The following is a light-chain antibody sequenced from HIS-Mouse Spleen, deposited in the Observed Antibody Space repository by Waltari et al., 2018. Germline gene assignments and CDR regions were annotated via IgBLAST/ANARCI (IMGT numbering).Light chain of an antibody. CDR1: SSNTGRNT. J-gene: IGLJ1*01. V-gene: IGLV1-44*01. Sequence: QSVLTPPPSASGTPGQRVTIPCSGSSSNTGRNTVNWYQQLPGTAPKLLIYSNKQRPSGVPDRISGSKSGTSASLAISGLQSEDEADYYCAAWDDSLNGNYVFGTGTKVTVL. CDR2: SNK. CDR3: AAWDDSLNGNYV.